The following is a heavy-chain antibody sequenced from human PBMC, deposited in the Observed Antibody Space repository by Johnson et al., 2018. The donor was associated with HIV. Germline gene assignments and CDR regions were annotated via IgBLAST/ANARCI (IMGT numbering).Heavy chain of an antibody. J-gene: IGHJ3*02. CDR2: IRYDGSNK. CDR1: GFTFSSYG. V-gene: IGHV3-30*02. Sequence: QVQLVESGGGVVQPGGSLRLSCAASGFTFSSYGMHWVRQAPGKGLEWVAFIRYDGSNKYYADSVKGRFTISRDNSKNTLYLQMNSLRAEDTAVYYCARDPFPRFYAFDIWGQGTVVTVSS. CDR3: ARDPFPRFYAFDI.